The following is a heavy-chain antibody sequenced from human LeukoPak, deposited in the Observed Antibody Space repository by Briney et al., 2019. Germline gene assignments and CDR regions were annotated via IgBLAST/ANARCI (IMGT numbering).Heavy chain of an antibody. CDR2: IYSGGST. V-gene: IGHV3-53*01. CDR3: ARGPSDILTGYYDY. D-gene: IGHD3-9*01. CDR1: GFTVSSNY. J-gene: IGHJ4*02. Sequence: PGGSLRLSCAASGFTVSSNYMSWVRQAPGKGLEWVSVIYSGGSTYYADSVKGRFTISRDNSKNTLYLQMNSLRAEDTAVYYCARGPSDILTGYYDYWGQGTLVTVSS.